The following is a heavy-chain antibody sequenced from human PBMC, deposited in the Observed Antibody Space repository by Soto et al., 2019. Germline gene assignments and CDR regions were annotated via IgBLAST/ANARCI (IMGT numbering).Heavy chain of an antibody. V-gene: IGHV3-21*01. D-gene: IGHD3-3*01. CDR3: ARDRGITIFGVVIIPPLDV. CDR2: ISSSSSYI. J-gene: IGHJ6*02. CDR1: GFTFSSYS. Sequence: GSLRLSCAASGFTFSSYSMNWVRQAPGKGLEWVSSISSSSSYIYYADSVKGRFTISRDNAKNSLYLQMNSLRAEDTAVYYCARDRGITIFGVVIIPPLDVWGQGTTVTVSS.